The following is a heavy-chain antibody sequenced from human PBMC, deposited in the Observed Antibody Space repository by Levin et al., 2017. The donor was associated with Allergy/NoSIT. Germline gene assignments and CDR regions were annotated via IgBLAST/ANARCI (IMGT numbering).Heavy chain of an antibody. D-gene: IGHD4-11*01. J-gene: IGHJ6*02. CDR1: GFSLSTSGMC. CDR2: IDWDDDK. Sequence: QTLSLTCTFSGFSLSTSGMCVSWVRQPPWKALEWLARIDWDDDKYYSTSLKTRLTISKDTSKNQVVLTMTNMDPVDTATYYCARIRRFSNYDYRYGMDVWGQGTTVTVSS. CDR3: ARIRRFSNYDYRYGMDV. V-gene: IGHV2-70*11.